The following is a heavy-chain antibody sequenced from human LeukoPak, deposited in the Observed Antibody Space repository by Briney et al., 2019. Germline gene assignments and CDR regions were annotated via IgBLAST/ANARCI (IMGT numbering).Heavy chain of an antibody. CDR3: ARLSGRIQLWLRDYYYGMDV. D-gene: IGHD5-18*01. CDR2: IYYSGST. J-gene: IGHJ6*02. CDR1: GGSISSSNYY. Sequence: SETLSLTCTVSGGSISSSNYYWGWIRQPPGKGLEWIGSIYYSGSTYYSPSLKGPVTISVDTSKNQFSLKLSSVTAADTAVYYCARLSGRIQLWLRDYYYGMDVWGQGTTVTVSS. V-gene: IGHV4-39*01.